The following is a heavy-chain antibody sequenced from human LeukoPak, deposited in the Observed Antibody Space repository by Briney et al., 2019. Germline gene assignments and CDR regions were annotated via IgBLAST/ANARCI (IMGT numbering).Heavy chain of an antibody. J-gene: IGHJ4*02. V-gene: IGHV3-74*01. D-gene: IGHD2-2*01. CDR3: ASERGYCGSTTCYLFDY. CDR2: IGGDGRGT. Sequence: PGGSLRLSCAASGLIFTDYWMHWVRQGPGKELVWLARIGGDGRGTTYADSVKGRFTISRDNSKSTVYLQLNNVRSEDTAFYYCASERGYCGSTTCYLFDYWGQGSLVTVAS. CDR1: GLIFTDYW.